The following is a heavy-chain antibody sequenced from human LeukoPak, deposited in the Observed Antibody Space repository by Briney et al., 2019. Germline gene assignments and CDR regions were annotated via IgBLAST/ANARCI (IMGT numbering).Heavy chain of an antibody. V-gene: IGHV1-18*01. D-gene: IGHD6-13*01. CDR3: ARVMAAAGTFSGRDY. CDR1: GYTFTSFG. CDR2: ISVDNGNT. J-gene: IGHJ4*02. Sequence: ASVKVSCKASGYTFTSFGISWVRQAPGQGLEWMGWISVDNGNTKYAQRLQGRATMTTDTSTTTAYMELRSLRSDDTAVYYCARVMAAAGTFSGRDYWGQGTLVTVSS.